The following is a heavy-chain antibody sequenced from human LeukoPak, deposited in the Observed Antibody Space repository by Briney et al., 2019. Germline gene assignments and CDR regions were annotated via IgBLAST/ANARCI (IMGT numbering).Heavy chain of an antibody. D-gene: IGHD6-6*01. J-gene: IGHJ3*02. Sequence: SETLSLTCTVSGGSISSYYWSWIRQPPGKGLEWIGYIYYSGSTNYNPSLQSRVTISVDTSKNQFSLKLSSVTAADTAVYYCVRGKIAARPRGAFDIWGQGTMVTVSS. CDR2: IYYSGST. V-gene: IGHV4-59*01. CDR3: VRGKIAARPRGAFDI. CDR1: GGSISSYY.